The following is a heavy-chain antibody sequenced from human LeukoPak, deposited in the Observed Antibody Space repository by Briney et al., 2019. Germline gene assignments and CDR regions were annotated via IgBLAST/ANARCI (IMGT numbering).Heavy chain of an antibody. J-gene: IGHJ6*03. CDR1: GGSFSNHF. Sequence: ASETLSLTCSVSGGSFSNHFWSWVRQPAGKGLEWIGRIYPSGNTNYNPSLKSRVTLSVDTSKTQFYLSLSSVTAADTAVYYCAREDSGSYYNFYYFYMDVWGKGTTVTISS. V-gene: IGHV4-4*07. D-gene: IGHD3-10*01. CDR3: AREDSGSYYNFYYFYMDV. CDR2: IYPSGNT.